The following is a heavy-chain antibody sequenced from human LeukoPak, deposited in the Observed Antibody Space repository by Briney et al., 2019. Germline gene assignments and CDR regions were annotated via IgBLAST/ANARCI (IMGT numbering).Heavy chain of an antibody. V-gene: IGHV3-43*02. J-gene: IGHJ5*02. CDR1: GFTFDDYA. D-gene: IGHD3/OR15-3a*01. Sequence: GGSLRLSCAASGFTFDDYAMHWVRQAPGKGLEWVSLISGDGGSTYYADSVKGRFAISRDNSKNSLYLQMNSLRTEDTALYYCAKDIGGLGDNWFDPWGQGTLVTVSS. CDR2: ISGDGGST. CDR3: AKDIGGLGDNWFDP.